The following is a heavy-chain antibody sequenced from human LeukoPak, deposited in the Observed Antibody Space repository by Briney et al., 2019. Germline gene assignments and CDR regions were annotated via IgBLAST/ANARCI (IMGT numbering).Heavy chain of an antibody. CDR1: GFSVSTSY. Sequence: GGSLRLSCAASGFSVSTSYMSWVRQAPGKGLEYVSVLYDSGDTYYAESVKGRFTISRDNSKNTVYLQMNSLRVEDTAVYYCARAAYDSGGYTANHDFWGQGTLVIVSS. V-gene: IGHV3-53*01. CDR3: ARAAYDSGGYTANHDF. D-gene: IGHD3-22*01. J-gene: IGHJ4*02. CDR2: LYDSGDT.